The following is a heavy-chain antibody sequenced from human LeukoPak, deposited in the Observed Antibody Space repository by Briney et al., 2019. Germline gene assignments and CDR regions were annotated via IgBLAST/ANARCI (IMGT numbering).Heavy chain of an antibody. V-gene: IGHV3-11*04. Sequence: PGGSLRLSCAASGFTFSDYYMSWIRQAPGKGLEWVSYISSSGSTIYYADSVKGRFTISRDNAKNPLYLQMNSLSAEDTAVYYCARGYLEMATVFDYWGQGTLVTVSS. J-gene: IGHJ4*02. D-gene: IGHD5-24*01. CDR2: ISSSGSTI. CDR3: ARGYLEMATVFDY. CDR1: GFTFSDYY.